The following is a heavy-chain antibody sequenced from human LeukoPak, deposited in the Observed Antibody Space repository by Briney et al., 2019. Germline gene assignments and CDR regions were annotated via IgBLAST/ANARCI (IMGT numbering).Heavy chain of an antibody. Sequence: AGGSLRLSCAASGFTFSSYEMNWVRQAPGKGLEWVSYISSSGSTIYYVDSVKGRFTISRDNAKNSLYLQMNSLRAEDTAVYYCATYSSSWPPFDYWGQGTLVTVSS. CDR3: ATYSSSWPPFDY. J-gene: IGHJ4*02. D-gene: IGHD6-13*01. V-gene: IGHV3-48*03. CDR2: ISSSGSTI. CDR1: GFTFSSYE.